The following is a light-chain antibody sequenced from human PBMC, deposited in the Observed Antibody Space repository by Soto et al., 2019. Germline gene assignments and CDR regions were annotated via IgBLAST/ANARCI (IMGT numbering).Light chain of an antibody. V-gene: IGKV3-20*01. CDR1: QSVNNNY. Sequence: EIVLTQSPGTLSLSPGDRATLSCRASQSVNNNYLAWYQAKPGQAPRLLIYDASSRATGIPDRFSGSGSGTDFTLTISRLEPEDFAVYYCQQYGSSHHTFGQGTKLEIK. CDR3: QQYGSSHHT. J-gene: IGKJ2*01. CDR2: DAS.